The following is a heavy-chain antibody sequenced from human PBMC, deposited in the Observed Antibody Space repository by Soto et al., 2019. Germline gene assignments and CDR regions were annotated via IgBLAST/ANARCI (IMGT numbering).Heavy chain of an antibody. Sequence: GGSLRLSCAASGFTFSSYAMSWVRQAPGKGLEWVSAISGSGGSTYYADSVKGRFTISRDNSKNTLYLQMNSPRAEDTAVYYCATVWFGELLFLDYYYYGMDVWGQGTTVTVSS. CDR2: ISGSGGST. V-gene: IGHV3-23*01. D-gene: IGHD3-10*01. CDR1: GFTFSSYA. CDR3: ATVWFGELLFLDYYYYGMDV. J-gene: IGHJ6*02.